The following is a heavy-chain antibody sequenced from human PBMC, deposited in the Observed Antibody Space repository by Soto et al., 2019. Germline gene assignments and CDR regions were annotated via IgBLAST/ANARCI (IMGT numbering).Heavy chain of an antibody. CDR3: ARAVPYGDYDYYYYYMDV. Sequence: ASVKVSCKASGYTFTSYGISWVRQAPGQGLEWMGWISAYNGNTNYAQKLQGRVTMTTDTSTSTAYMELRSLRSDDTAVYYCARAVPYGDYDYYYYYMDVWGKGTTVTVSS. CDR1: GYTFTSYG. D-gene: IGHD4-17*01. CDR2: ISAYNGNT. V-gene: IGHV1-18*01. J-gene: IGHJ6*03.